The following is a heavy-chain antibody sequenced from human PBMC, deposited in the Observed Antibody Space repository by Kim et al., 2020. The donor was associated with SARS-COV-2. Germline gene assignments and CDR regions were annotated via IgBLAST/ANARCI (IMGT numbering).Heavy chain of an antibody. D-gene: IGHD3-10*01. CDR2: INHSGST. V-gene: IGHV4-34*01. Sequence: SETLSLTCAVYGGSFSGYYWSWIRQPPGKGLEWIGEINHSGSTNYNPSLKSRVTISVDTSKNQFSLKLSSVTAADTAVYYCARGPSWVRGVEPYDYWGQGTLVTVSS. J-gene: IGHJ4*02. CDR1: GGSFSGYY. CDR3: ARGPSWVRGVEPYDY.